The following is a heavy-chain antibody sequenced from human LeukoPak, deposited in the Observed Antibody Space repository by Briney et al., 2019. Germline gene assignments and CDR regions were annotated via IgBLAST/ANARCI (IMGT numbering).Heavy chain of an antibody. CDR3: AKGQLDPNWFDP. Sequence: GGSLRLSCAASGLTFSSYAMSWVRQAPGKGLEWVSGISGLGSNTYYADSVKGRFTISRDNSKNTLYLQMNSLRAEDTAVYYCAKGQLDPNWFDPWGQGTLVTVSS. V-gene: IGHV3-23*01. CDR2: ISGLGSNT. J-gene: IGHJ5*02. D-gene: IGHD6-13*01. CDR1: GLTFSSYA.